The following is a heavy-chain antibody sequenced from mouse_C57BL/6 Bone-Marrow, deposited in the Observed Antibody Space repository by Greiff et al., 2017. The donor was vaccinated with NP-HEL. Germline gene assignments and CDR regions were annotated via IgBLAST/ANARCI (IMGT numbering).Heavy chain of an antibody. V-gene: IGHV5-16*01. CDR2: INYDGSST. D-gene: IGHD1-1*01. CDR3: ARVYYYGSSYEYAMDY. CDR1: GFPFSDYY. Sequence: EVQRVESEGGLVQPGSSMKLSCTASGFPFSDYYMAWVRQVPEKGLEWVANINYDGSSTYYLDSLKSRFIISRDNAKNILYLQMSSLKSEDTATYYCARVYYYGSSYEYAMDYWGQGTSVTVSS. J-gene: IGHJ4*01.